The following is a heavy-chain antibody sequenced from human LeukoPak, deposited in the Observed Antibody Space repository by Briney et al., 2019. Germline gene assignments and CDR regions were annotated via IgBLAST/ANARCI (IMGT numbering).Heavy chain of an antibody. J-gene: IGHJ5*02. CDR3: ARALAGTEGWFTS. CDR1: GDSVSSDITA. V-gene: IGHV6-1*01. Sequence: SQTLSLTCAISGDSVSSDITAWSWIRQSPSRGLEWLGRTYYRSKWYHDYSAAVKSRITVSPDTSKNRFSLQLSSMTPGDTAVYYCARALAGTEGWFTSWGQGSLVTVSS. CDR2: TYYRSKWYH. D-gene: IGHD1-1*01.